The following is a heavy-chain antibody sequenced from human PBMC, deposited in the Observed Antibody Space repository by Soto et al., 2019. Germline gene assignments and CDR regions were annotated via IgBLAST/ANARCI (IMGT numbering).Heavy chain of an antibody. J-gene: IGHJ4*02. D-gene: IGHD3-10*01. CDR1: GGSISSGGYY. Sequence: SETLSLTCTVSGGSISSGGYYWSWIRQHPGKGLEWIGYIYYSGSTYYNPSLKSRVTISVDTSKNQFSLKLSSVTAADTAVYYCARDAPSITMVRGVIRYFDYWGQGTLVTV. CDR2: IYYSGST. V-gene: IGHV4-31*03. CDR3: ARDAPSITMVRGVIRYFDY.